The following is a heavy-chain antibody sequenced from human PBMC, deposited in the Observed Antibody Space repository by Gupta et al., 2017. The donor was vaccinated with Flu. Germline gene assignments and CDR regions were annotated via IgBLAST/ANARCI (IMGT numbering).Heavy chain of an antibody. CDR1: GGSISSYY. CDR2: IYYSGST. J-gene: IGHJ5*02. Sequence: QVQLQESGPGLVKPSETLSLTCTVSGGSISSYYWSWIRQPPGKGLEWIGYIYYSGSTNYNPSLKSRVTISVDTSKNQFSLKLSSVTAADTAVYYCARPTCSGGSCYSGVEWFDPWGQGTLVTVSS. V-gene: IGHV4-59*08. D-gene: IGHD2-15*01. CDR3: ARPTCSGGSCYSGVEWFDP.